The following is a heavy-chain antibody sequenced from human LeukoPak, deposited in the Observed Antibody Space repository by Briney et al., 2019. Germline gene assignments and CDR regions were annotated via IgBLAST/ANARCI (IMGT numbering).Heavy chain of an antibody. D-gene: IGHD1-26*01. V-gene: IGHV4-34*01. CDR2: INHSGST. Sequence: SETLSLTCAVYGGSFSGYYWSWIRQPPGKGLEWIGEINHSGSTNYNPSLKSRVTISVDTSKNQFSLKLSSVTAADTAVYYCARELIGSGSYLATFDYWGQGTLVTVSS. CDR1: GGSFSGYY. CDR3: ARELIGSGSYLATFDY. J-gene: IGHJ4*02.